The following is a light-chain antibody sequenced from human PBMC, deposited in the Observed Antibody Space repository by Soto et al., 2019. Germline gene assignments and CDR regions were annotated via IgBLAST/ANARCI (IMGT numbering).Light chain of an antibody. CDR1: SSNIGDNS. CDR2: DNY. J-gene: IGLJ2*01. Sequence: QSVLTQPPSMSAAPGQRVTISCSGTSSNIGDNSVSWYRQFPGTVPELLIYDNYKRPSGIPHRFSGSKSGTSAPLGITGLQTGEEADYYCGTWDTRLSNLVFGGGTKVTVL. V-gene: IGLV1-51*01. CDR3: GTWDTRLSNLV.